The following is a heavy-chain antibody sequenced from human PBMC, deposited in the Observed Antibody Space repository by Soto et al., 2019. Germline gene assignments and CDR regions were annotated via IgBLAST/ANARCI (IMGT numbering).Heavy chain of an antibody. Sequence: EVQLVESGGGLVQPGGSLRLSCAASGFAFSTYWMSWVPQAPGQGLEWVATMNPDGSQEYYVDSVKGRFTVSRDNAKKSLYLQMNSLRDEDTAVYYCASGGWETPIWGQGTPVTASS. J-gene: IGHJ4*02. CDR1: GFAFSTYW. D-gene: IGHD1-26*01. CDR2: MNPDGSQE. CDR3: ASGGWETPI. V-gene: IGHV3-7*03.